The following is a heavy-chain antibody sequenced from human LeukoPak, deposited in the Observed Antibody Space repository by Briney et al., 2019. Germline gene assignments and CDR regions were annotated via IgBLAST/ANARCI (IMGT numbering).Heavy chain of an antibody. CDR1: SGSLSSYY. D-gene: IGHD3-3*01. CDR2: IYTSGNT. CDR3: ASTPKYYDFWSGYFWRRFDYYKDV. Sequence: SETLSLICTVSSGSLSSYYWSCMPQPPGQGLEWIGYIYTSGNTNFNPSLKSRVTISVYTSKNQFSLKLSSVTAADTAVYYCASTPKYYDFWSGYFWRRFDYYKDVWGKGTTVTVSS. V-gene: IGHV4-4*09. J-gene: IGHJ6*03.